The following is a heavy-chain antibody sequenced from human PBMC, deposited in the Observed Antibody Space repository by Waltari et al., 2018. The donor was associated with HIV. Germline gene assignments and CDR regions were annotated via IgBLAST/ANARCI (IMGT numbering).Heavy chain of an antibody. D-gene: IGHD5-12*01. CDR2: INTGDGST. CDR3: ARELRFDIVFDY. CDR1: KYTFARYG. J-gene: IGHJ4*02. Sequence: QVQLVQSGAEMRKPGASVKVSCTASKYTFARYGIHWLRQAPGQSIEWMGWINTGDGSTKYSQKFQGRVTITRDTSASTAYMQLSSLRSEDTAIYYCARELRFDIVFDYWGQGTLVTVSS. V-gene: IGHV1-3*04.